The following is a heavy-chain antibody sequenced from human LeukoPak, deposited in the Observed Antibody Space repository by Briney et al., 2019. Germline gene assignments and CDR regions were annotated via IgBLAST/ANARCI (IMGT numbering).Heavy chain of an antibody. Sequence: SETLSLTCTVSGGSISGFYWSWIRQPPGKGLEWIGYFYNSGTTHYNPSLRSRLTISGDTSKNQFSLKLSSVTAADTALYYCARHAWDGERDVFDIWGQGTVVTVFS. CDR3: ARHAWDGERDVFDI. D-gene: IGHD4-17*01. CDR1: GGSISGFY. CDR2: FYNSGTT. J-gene: IGHJ3*02. V-gene: IGHV4-59*08.